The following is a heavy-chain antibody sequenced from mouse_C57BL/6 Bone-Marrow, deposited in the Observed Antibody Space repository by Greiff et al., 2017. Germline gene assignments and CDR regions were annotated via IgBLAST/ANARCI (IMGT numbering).Heavy chain of an antibody. Sequence: EVQGVESGGGLVKPGGSLKLSCAASGFTFSDYGMHWVRQAPEKGLEWVAYISSGSSTIYYADTVKGRFTISRDNAKNTLFLQMTSLRSEDTAMYYCARNRYYGSRAWFAYWGQGTLVTVSA. D-gene: IGHD1-1*01. CDR1: GFTFSDYG. J-gene: IGHJ3*01. CDR2: ISSGSSTI. V-gene: IGHV5-17*01. CDR3: ARNRYYGSRAWFAY.